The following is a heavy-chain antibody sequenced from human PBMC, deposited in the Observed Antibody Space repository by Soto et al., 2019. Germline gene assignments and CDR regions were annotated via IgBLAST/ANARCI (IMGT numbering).Heavy chain of an antibody. Sequence: EVQLVESGGGLVKPGGSLRLSCAASGFTFSSYSMNWVRQAPGKGLEWVSSISSSSSYIYYADSVKGRFTISRDNAKNSRYLTMNSLRAEDTAVYYCARGGYCSGGSCYSVAYYGMDVWGQGTTVTVSS. D-gene: IGHD2-15*01. V-gene: IGHV3-21*01. J-gene: IGHJ6*02. CDR3: ARGGYCSGGSCYSVAYYGMDV. CDR1: GFTFSSYS. CDR2: ISSSSSYI.